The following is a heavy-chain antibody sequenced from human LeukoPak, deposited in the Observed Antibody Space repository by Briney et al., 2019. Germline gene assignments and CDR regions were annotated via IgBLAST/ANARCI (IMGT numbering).Heavy chain of an antibody. D-gene: IGHD3-10*01. CDR3: AKFPVSGLDY. V-gene: IGHV3-48*01. CDR2: ISSSSSTI. Sequence: PGGSLRLSCAASGFTFSSYRMNWVRQAPGKGLEWVSYISSSSSTIYYADSVKGRFTISRDNSKNTLYLQMNSLRAEDTAVYYCAKFPVSGLDYWGQGTLVTVSS. CDR1: GFTFSSYR. J-gene: IGHJ4*02.